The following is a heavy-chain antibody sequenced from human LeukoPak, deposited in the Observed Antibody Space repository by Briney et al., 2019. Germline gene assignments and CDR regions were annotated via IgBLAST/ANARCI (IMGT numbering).Heavy chain of an antibody. CDR2: IYHSGST. V-gene: IGHV4-38-2*01. CDR3: ARRLLNFDY. D-gene: IGHD2-15*01. J-gene: IGHJ4*02. Sequence: PSETLSLTCAVSGYSISSGYYWGWIRQPPGKGLEWIGSIYHSGSTYYNPSLKSRVTISVDTSKNQFSLKLSSVTAADTAVYYCARRLLNFDYWGQGTLVTVCS. CDR1: GYSISSGYY.